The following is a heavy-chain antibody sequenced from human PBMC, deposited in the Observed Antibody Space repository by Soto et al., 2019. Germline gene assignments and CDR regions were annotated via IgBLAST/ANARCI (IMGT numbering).Heavy chain of an antibody. J-gene: IGHJ4*02. CDR2: IYYSGST. V-gene: IGHV4-31*03. CDR3: ASGIAAPVDFDY. Sequence: SETLSLTCTVSGGSISSGGYYWSWIRQHPGKGLEWIGYIYYSGSTYYNPSLKSRVTISVDTSKNQFSLKLSSVTAVDTAVYYCASGIAAPVDFDYWGQGTLVTVSS. D-gene: IGHD6-6*01. CDR1: GGSISSGGYY.